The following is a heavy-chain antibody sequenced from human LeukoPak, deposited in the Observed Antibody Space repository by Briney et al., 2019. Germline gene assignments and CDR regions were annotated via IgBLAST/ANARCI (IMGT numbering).Heavy chain of an antibody. Sequence: GGSLRLSCAASGFTFSSYAMSWVRQAPGKGLEWVSVIISSGGNTYHADSVKGRFTISRDNSKNTLYLQMNSLRAEGTAVYYCAKNSGEYYVYRYMDDWGKGTTVTVSS. CDR3: AKNSGEYYVYRYMDD. J-gene: IGHJ6*03. CDR2: IISSGGNT. D-gene: IGHD2/OR15-2a*01. V-gene: IGHV3-23*01. CDR1: GFTFSSYA.